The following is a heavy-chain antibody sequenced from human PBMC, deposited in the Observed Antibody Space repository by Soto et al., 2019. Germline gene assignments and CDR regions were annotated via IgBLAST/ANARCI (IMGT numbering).Heavy chain of an antibody. D-gene: IGHD4-17*01. V-gene: IGHV2-26*01. CDR2: FFSDAER. CDR3: ARMDGDYNYYGLDV. Sequence: SAPTLVNPTETLTLTCSVSGFSLTNGRMGVSWIRQPPGKALEWLAHFFSDAERSYSTSMQSRLNMYKDSSGSQVVLTMTNMAPADTATYFCARMDGDYNYYGLDVWGHGIAVTVSS. CDR1: GFSLTNGRMG. J-gene: IGHJ6*02.